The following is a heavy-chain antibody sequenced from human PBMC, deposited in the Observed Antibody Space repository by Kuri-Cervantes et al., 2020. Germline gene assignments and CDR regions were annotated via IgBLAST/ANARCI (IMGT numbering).Heavy chain of an antibody. CDR1: GGSISSGDYY. Sequence: LRLSCTVSGGSISSGDYYWSWIRQPPGKGLEWIGYIYYSGSTYYNPSLKSRVTISVDTSKNQFSLKLSSVTAADTAVYYCARVPLYYGSGSPAPGWFDPWGQGTLVTVSS. J-gene: IGHJ5*02. CDR2: IYYSGST. V-gene: IGHV4-30-4*01. D-gene: IGHD3-10*01. CDR3: ARVPLYYGSGSPAPGWFDP.